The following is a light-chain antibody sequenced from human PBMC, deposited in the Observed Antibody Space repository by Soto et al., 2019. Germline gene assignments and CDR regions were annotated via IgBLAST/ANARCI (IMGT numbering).Light chain of an antibody. V-gene: IGKV3-15*01. Sequence: EIVMTQSPATLSASPGEGATLSCKADQNVYNNLAWYQQRPGQPPRILIYDASTRATGISARFSGSGYGTEFTLTISSLQSEDFAVYFCQQCRNWPLTFGGGTKVDIK. CDR2: DAS. CDR3: QQCRNWPLT. CDR1: QNVYNN. J-gene: IGKJ4*01.